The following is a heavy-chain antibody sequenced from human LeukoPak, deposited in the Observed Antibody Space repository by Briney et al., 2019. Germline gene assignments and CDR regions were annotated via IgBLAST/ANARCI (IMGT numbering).Heavy chain of an antibody. CDR3: ARSSWYVAFDI. D-gene: IGHD6-13*01. CDR2: IYTSVST. Sequence: SETLSLTCTVSGGSISSYYWSWIRQPPGKGLEWIGYIYTSVSTNYNPSLKSRVTISVDTSKNQFSLKLSSVTAADTAVYYCARSSWYVAFDIWGQGTMVTVSS. CDR1: GGSISSYY. J-gene: IGHJ3*02. V-gene: IGHV4-4*09.